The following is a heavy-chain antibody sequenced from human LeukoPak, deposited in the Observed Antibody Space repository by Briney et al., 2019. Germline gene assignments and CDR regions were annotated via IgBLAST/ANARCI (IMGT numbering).Heavy chain of an antibody. J-gene: IGHJ4*02. D-gene: IGHD6-13*01. CDR3: ARRGWYSREFDY. CDR2: INHSGST. V-gene: IGHV4-34*01. CDR1: GGSFSGYY. Sequence: SETLSLTCAVYGGSFSGYYWSWIRQPPGKGLEWIGEINHSGSTDYNPSLKSRVTISVDTSKNQFSLKLSSVTAADTAVYYCARRGWYSREFDYWGQGTLVTVSS.